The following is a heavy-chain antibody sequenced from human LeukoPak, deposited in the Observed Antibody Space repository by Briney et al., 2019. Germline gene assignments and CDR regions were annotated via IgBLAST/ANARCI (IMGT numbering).Heavy chain of an antibody. V-gene: IGHV4-34*01. J-gene: IGHJ1*01. CDR1: GDSFSGYY. Sequence: SETLSLTCDVYGDSFSGYYWTWIRQTPEKGLEWIADIIHNGSRSVNPSLESRVTISVDTSKNQFSLKLTSVTAADTSVYYCVRGFCRGDSCYSAEYFQHWGQGTLVTVSS. CDR2: IIHNGSR. D-gene: IGHD2-15*01. CDR3: VRGFCRGDSCYSAEYFQH.